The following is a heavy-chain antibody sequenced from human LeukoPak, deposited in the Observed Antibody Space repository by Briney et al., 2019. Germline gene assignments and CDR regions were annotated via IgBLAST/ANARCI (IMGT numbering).Heavy chain of an antibody. CDR3: ARVQERDAFDI. Sequence: GASVKVSCKPSGYTFPSYAISWVRQAPGQGLEWMGWISAYNGNTKFAQNLQGRVTLTTDTSTSTAYMELRSLRPDDTAIYFCARVQERDAFDIWGQGTMVTVSS. CDR2: ISAYNGNT. J-gene: IGHJ3*02. CDR1: GYTFPSYA. D-gene: IGHD1-26*01. V-gene: IGHV1-18*01.